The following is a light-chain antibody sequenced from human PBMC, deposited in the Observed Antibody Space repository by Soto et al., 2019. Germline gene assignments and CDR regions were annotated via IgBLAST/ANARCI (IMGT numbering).Light chain of an antibody. Sequence: QSALTQPRSVSGSPGQSVTVSCTGTSRDVGIYNYVSWYQQRPGTAPKVMIYDVTKLPSGVPDGFSGSKSANTASLTISGLQAYDEADYYCCSYAGNYTLLFGGGTKLTVL. V-gene: IGLV2-11*01. J-gene: IGLJ2*01. CDR3: CSYAGNYTLL. CDR1: SRDVGIYNY. CDR2: DVT.